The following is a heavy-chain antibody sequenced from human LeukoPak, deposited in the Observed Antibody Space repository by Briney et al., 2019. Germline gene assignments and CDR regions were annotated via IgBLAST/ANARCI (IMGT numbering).Heavy chain of an antibody. CDR3: ARVGGIMITFGGVIVPYNWFDP. J-gene: IGHJ5*02. V-gene: IGHV4-34*01. Sequence: SETLSLTCAVYGGSFSGYYWSWIRQPPGKGLEWIGEINHSGSTYYNPSLKSRVTISVDTSKNQFSLKLSSVTAADTAVYYCARVGGIMITFGGVIVPYNWFDPWGQGTLVTVSS. D-gene: IGHD3-16*02. CDR1: GGSFSGYY. CDR2: INHSGST.